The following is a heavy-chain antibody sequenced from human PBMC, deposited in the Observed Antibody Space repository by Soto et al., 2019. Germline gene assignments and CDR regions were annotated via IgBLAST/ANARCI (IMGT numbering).Heavy chain of an antibody. V-gene: IGHV3-9*01. CDR1: GFTFDDYA. CDR2: ISWNSGSI. Sequence: LRLSCAASGFTFDDYAMHWVRQAPGKGLEWVSGISWNSGSIGYADSVKGRFTISRDNAKNSLYLQMNSLRAEDTALYYCAKDRGFDYYDRSGHYGGMDVWGPGTTVTVSS. J-gene: IGHJ6*02. CDR3: AKDRGFDYYDRSGHYGGMDV. D-gene: IGHD3-22*01.